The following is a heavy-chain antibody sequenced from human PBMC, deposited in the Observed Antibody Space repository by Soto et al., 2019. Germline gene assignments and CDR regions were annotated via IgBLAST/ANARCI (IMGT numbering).Heavy chain of an antibody. CDR3: ARHLYSGDNSGYYGY. J-gene: IGHJ4*02. Sequence: QLQLQESGPGLVKPSETLSLTCTVSDGSISRSTFYWGWVRQPPGKGLEWIGSVHYTGSTYYNPSLKSRVTISVDSSKNHLSLKVSSVTAADTAVYYCARHLYSGDNSGYYGYWGQGALVTVSS. D-gene: IGHD6-19*01. CDR1: DGSISRSTFY. CDR2: VHYTGST. V-gene: IGHV4-39*01.